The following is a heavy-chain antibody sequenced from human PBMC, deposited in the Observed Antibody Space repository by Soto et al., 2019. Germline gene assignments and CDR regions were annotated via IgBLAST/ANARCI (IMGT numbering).Heavy chain of an antibody. V-gene: IGHV3-30*18. CDR3: AKHRAHGDYGQFDS. J-gene: IGHJ4*02. D-gene: IGHD4-17*01. Sequence: QVQLVASGGGVVQPGRSLRLSCEASGISFSTYGMHWVRQAPGRGLEWVAVILTAASRTYYADSVKGRFTISRDNSGNTVFLEMNSLGVEDTGTYYGAKHRAHGDYGQFDSWGQGTLVTVSS. CDR1: GISFSTYG. CDR2: ILTAASRT.